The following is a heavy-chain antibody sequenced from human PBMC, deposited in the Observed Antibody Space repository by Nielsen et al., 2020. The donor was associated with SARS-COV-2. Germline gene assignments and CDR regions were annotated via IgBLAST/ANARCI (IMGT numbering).Heavy chain of an antibody. CDR1: GFSFNNHG. V-gene: IGHV3-30*18. D-gene: IGHD3/OR15-3a*01. Sequence: GESLKISCAASGFSFNNHGMHWVRQTPGKGLEWVAYISYEGSKQYYLDSVKGRFTISRDFSKNTLFLQMNSVRPEDTALYYCAKAVNGYFDDFRKVPRGDFESWGQGTLVTVSS. CDR3: AKAVNGYFDDFRKVPRGDFES. J-gene: IGHJ4*02. CDR2: ISYEGSKQ.